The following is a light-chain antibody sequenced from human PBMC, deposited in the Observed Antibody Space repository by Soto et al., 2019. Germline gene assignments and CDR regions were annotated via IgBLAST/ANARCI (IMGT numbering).Light chain of an antibody. CDR3: QVWDSSSDHYV. Sequence: SYELTQTSSVSVAPGQTAKITCGGNNIGSKSVHWYQQKPGQAPVLVDYDIRDRPSGIPERFSGSNSGNTATLTISRVEAGDEADYYCQVWDSSSDHYVFGTGTKVTVL. V-gene: IGLV3-21*02. CDR2: DIR. CDR1: NIGSKS. J-gene: IGLJ1*01.